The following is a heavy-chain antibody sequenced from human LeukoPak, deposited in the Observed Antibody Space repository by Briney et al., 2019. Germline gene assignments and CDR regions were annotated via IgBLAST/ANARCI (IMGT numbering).Heavy chain of an antibody. CDR1: GVSISSGGYS. J-gene: IGHJ5*02. D-gene: IGHD4-17*01. CDR2: IYHSGST. Sequence: SETLSLTCAVSGVSISSGGYSWSWIRQPPGKGLEWIGYIYHSGSTYYNPSLKSRVTISVDRSKNQFSLKLSSVTAADTAVYYCARGVTTEWFDPWGQGTLVTVSS. CDR3: ARGVTTEWFDP. V-gene: IGHV4-30-2*01.